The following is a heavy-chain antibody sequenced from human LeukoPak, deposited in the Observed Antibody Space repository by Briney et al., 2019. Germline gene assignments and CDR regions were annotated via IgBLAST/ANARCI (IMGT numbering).Heavy chain of an antibody. V-gene: IGHV3-49*03. Sequence: PGRSLRLSCTASGFTFSDYAMSWFRQAPGKGLEWVGFIRSKAYGGTTEYAASVKGRFTISRDDSKSIAYLQMNSLKTEDTAVYYCTRAPDIVVVDALDIWGQGTMVTVSS. CDR1: GFTFSDYA. CDR2: IRSKAYGGTT. D-gene: IGHD2-15*01. J-gene: IGHJ3*02. CDR3: TRAPDIVVVDALDI.